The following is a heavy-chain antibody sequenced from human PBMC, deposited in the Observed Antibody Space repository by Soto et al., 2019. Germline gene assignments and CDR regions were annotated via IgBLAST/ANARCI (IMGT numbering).Heavy chain of an antibody. V-gene: IGHV4-59*01. J-gene: IGHJ4*02. Sequence: QVQLQEWGPGLVKPSETLSLTCTVSGASMNDYYGSWVREPPGRGLEWIGYMLYNGATNSNPSLKGRATISIDSSKNQFPLKLTSVTAADTAVYYCVRSGHSFAGAMWGQGNLVTVSS. CDR3: VRSGHSFAGAM. CDR1: GASMNDYY. D-gene: IGHD3-16*01. CDR2: MLYNGAT.